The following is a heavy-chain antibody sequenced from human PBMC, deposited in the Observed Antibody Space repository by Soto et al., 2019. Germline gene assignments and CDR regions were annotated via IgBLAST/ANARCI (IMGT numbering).Heavy chain of an antibody. J-gene: IGHJ6*03. V-gene: IGHV1-8*01. CDR2: MNPNSGNT. CDR3: ATHLTRYFGWFAPEPPEYYYYMDV. CDR1: GYTFTSYD. D-gene: IGHD3-9*01. Sequence: QVQLVQSGAEVKKPGASVKVSCKASGYTFTSYDINWVRQATGQGLEWMGWMNPNSGNTGYAQKFQGRVTMTRNTSISTAYMELSSLRSEDTAVYYCATHLTRYFGWFAPEPPEYYYYMDVWGKGTTVTVSS.